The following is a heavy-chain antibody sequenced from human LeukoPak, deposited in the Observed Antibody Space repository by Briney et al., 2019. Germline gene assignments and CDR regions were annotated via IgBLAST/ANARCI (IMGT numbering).Heavy chain of an antibody. V-gene: IGHV3-7*01. Sequence: SGGSLRLSCAASGFTLSPYWMTWVRQAPGKGLEWVANIKQDGSAQHYVDSVKGRFTISRDNAKNSLYLQMNSLRVEDTAVYYCATDNYGWRSHDSWGQGTLVTVSS. D-gene: IGHD3-10*01. J-gene: IGHJ5*01. CDR2: IKQDGSAQ. CDR1: GFTLSPYW. CDR3: ATDNYGWRSHDS.